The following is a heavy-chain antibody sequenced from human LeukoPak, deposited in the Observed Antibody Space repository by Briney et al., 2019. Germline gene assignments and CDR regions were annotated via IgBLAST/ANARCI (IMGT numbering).Heavy chain of an antibody. J-gene: IGHJ4*02. D-gene: IGHD3-16*02. Sequence: GASVKVSCKASGGTFSSYAISWVRQAPGQGLEWMGWISAYNGNTNYAQKLQGRVTMTTDTSTSTAYMELRSLRPDDTAVYYCARDPDYDYVWGSYRPYFDYWGQGTLVTVSS. CDR1: GGTFSSYA. V-gene: IGHV1-18*01. CDR2: ISAYNGNT. CDR3: ARDPDYDYVWGSYRPYFDY.